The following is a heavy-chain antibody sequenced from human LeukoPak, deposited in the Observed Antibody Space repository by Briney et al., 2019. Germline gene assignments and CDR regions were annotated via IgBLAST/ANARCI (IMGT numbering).Heavy chain of an antibody. CDR1: GFTFSSYW. Sequence: PGGSLRLSCEASGFTFSSYWMSWVRQAPGKGLEWVANIKQDGSEKQYVDSVKGRFTISRDNAKNSLYLQMNSLRAEDTAVYYCARADNVQWGWVEWSSYYYMDVWGKGTTVTVSS. V-gene: IGHV3-7*01. CDR2: IKQDGSEK. CDR3: ARADNVQWGWVEWSSYYYMDV. J-gene: IGHJ6*03. D-gene: IGHD3-3*01.